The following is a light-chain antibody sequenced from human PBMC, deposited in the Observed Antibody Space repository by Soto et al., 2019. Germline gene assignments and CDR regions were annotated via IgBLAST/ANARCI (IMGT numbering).Light chain of an antibody. CDR1: QSVSGSY. CDR2: GAS. Sequence: EIVLTQSPGTLSLSPGERATLSCRASQSVSGSYLAWYQQKAGQAPRLLIYGASNRATGIPDRFSGSGSGTDFSLTISRLEPEDFAVYYCQQNSTSPLTFGPGTKVDIK. V-gene: IGKV3-20*01. J-gene: IGKJ3*01. CDR3: QQNSTSPLT.